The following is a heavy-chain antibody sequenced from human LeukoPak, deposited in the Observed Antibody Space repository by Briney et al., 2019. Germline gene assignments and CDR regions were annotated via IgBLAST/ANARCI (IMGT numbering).Heavy chain of an antibody. J-gene: IGHJ5*02. D-gene: IGHD2-2*02. CDR2: IYHSGST. Sequence: SETLSLTCAVSGYSISSGYYWGWIRQPPGKGLEWIGSIYHSGSTYYNPSLKSRVTISVDTSKNQFSLKLSSVTAADTAVSYCALVSVPAAIPEGTWGQGTLVTVSS. V-gene: IGHV4-38-2*01. CDR3: ALVSVPAAIPEGT. CDR1: GYSISSGYY.